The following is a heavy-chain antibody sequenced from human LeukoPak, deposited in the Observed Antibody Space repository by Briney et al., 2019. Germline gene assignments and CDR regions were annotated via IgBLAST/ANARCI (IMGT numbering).Heavy chain of an antibody. CDR3: ARDESGSYSYYYGMDV. CDR1: GFTFSSYG. Sequence: PGRSLRLSCAASGFTFSSYGMQWVRQAPGKGLEWVSYISSSSSTIYYADSVKGRFTISRDNAKNSLYLQMNSLRAEDTAVYYCARDESGSYSYYYGMDVWGQGTTVTVSS. J-gene: IGHJ6*02. D-gene: IGHD1-26*01. CDR2: ISSSSSTI. V-gene: IGHV3-48*01.